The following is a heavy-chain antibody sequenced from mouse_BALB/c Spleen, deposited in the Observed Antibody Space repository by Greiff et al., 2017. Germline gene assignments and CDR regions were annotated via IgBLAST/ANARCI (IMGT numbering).Heavy chain of an antibody. CDR3: ARVKIDYDYERVMDY. Sequence: EVQRVESGGGLVKPGGSLKLSCAASGFTFSSYAMSWVRQTPEKRLEWVASISSGGSTYYPDSVKGRFTISRDNARNILYLQMSSLRSEDTAMYYCARVKIDYDYERVMDYWGQGTSVTVAS. V-gene: IGHV5-6-5*01. D-gene: IGHD2-4*01. J-gene: IGHJ4*01. CDR1: GFTFSSYA. CDR2: ISSGGST.